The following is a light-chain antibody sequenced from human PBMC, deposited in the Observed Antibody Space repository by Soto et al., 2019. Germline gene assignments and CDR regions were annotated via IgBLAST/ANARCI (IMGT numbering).Light chain of an antibody. Sequence: EIVMTQSPATLSVSPGERATLSCRASQSVSSNLAWYQQKPGQAPSLLIYGASTRATSIPPRFSGSGSGTAFTLTISSLQSEDFAVYYCQQYNNWPLTFGGGTKVEIK. CDR2: GAS. J-gene: IGKJ4*01. CDR3: QQYNNWPLT. V-gene: IGKV3-15*01. CDR1: QSVSSN.